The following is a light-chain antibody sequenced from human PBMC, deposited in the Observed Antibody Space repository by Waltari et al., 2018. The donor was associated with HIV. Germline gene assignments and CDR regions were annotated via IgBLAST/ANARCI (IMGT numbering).Light chain of an antibody. J-gene: IGKJ2*01. V-gene: IGKV3-15*01. Sequence: EIVMTQSPATLSVSPGERTTLSCRASQSISRNLAWYQQKPGQAPRLLIYGASTRATGIPARFSGSGSGTEFTLTISSLQSEDFAVYYCQQYNDWPPLYTFGQGTKLDIK. CDR2: GAS. CDR1: QSISRN. CDR3: QQYNDWPPLYT.